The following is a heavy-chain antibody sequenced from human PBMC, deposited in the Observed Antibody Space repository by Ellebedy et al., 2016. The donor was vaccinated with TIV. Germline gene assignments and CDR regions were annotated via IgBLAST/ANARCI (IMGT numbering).Heavy chain of an antibody. CDR3: ATDGSYGDYRSPTHAFVM. V-gene: IGHV3-7*01. CDR1: RFSFSSYW. D-gene: IGHD4-17*01. Sequence: LSLTCAASRFSFSSYWMSWVRQAPGKGLEWVANINQDGSEQYYVDSVQGRFTISRDNARNSLNLQMNSVRAEDAAVYYCATDGSYGDYRSPTHAFVMWGQGTMVIVSS. J-gene: IGHJ3*02. CDR2: INQDGSEQ.